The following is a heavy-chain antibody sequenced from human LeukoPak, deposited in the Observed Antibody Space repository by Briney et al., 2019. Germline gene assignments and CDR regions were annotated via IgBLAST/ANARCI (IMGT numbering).Heavy chain of an antibody. CDR1: GFTFSSYA. J-gene: IGHJ4*02. D-gene: IGHD6-13*01. CDR3: AKDGSSWYVDYFDD. CDR2: ISGSGGST. V-gene: IGHV3-23*01. Sequence: GGSLRLSCAASGFTFSSYAMSWVRQAPGKGLEWVLAISGSGGSTYYADSVKGRFTISRDNSKNTLYMQMNSLRAEDTAVYYCAKDGSSWYVDYFDDWGQGTLVTVSS.